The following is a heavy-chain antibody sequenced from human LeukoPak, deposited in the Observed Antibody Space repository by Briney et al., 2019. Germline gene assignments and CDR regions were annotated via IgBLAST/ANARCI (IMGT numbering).Heavy chain of an antibody. V-gene: IGHV3-23*01. CDR2: ISGSGGST. CDR3: AKGDCSSTSCYVRDAFDI. D-gene: IGHD2-2*01. CDR1: GFTFSSYA. Sequence: GGSLRLSCAASGFTFSSYAMSWVRQAPGKGLEWVSAISGSGGSTYYADSVKGRFTISRDNSKNTLYLQMNSLRAEDTAVYYCAKGDCSSTSCYVRDAFDIWGQGTMVTVSS. J-gene: IGHJ3*02.